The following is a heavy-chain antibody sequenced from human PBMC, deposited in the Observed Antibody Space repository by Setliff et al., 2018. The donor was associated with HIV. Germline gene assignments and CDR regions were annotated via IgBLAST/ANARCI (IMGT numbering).Heavy chain of an antibody. V-gene: IGHV4-59*05. D-gene: IGHD5-18*01. CDR1: GGSMINYY. CDR2: VSYSGST. Sequence: SETLSLTCTVSGGSMINYYWSGIRQPPGKGLEWIGSVSYSGSTYYSPSLKSRVTISVDTSKNQFSLNLKSMTAADTAVYYCASCHVAIGYDFNYWGQGALVTVSS. CDR3: ASCHVAIGYDFNY. J-gene: IGHJ4*02.